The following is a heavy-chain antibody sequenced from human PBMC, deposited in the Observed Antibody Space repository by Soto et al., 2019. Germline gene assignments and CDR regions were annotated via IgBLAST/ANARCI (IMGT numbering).Heavy chain of an antibody. Sequence: GGSLRLSCAASGFTFSSYGMHWVRQAPGKGLEWLAVISYDGSNKYYADSVKGRFTISRDNSKNTLYLQMNSLRAEDTAVYYGAKANVSDIVVVPAAMRVYYYYYMDVWGKGTTVTVSS. CDR3: AKANVSDIVVVPAAMRVYYYYYMDV. J-gene: IGHJ6*03. D-gene: IGHD2-2*01. CDR2: ISYDGSNK. CDR1: GFTFSSYG. V-gene: IGHV3-30*18.